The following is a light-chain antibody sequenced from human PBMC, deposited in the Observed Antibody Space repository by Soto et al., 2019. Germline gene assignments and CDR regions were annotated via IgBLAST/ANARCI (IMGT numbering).Light chain of an antibody. CDR3: QQYNNWPRT. CDR2: GAS. Sequence: EIVLTQSPATLSLSPGDRATLSCRASRSVGSSLAWYQQKPGQAPRLLIYGASNRATGIPDRFSGSGSGTEFTLTISSLQPEDFAVYYCQQYNNWPRTFGQGTKVDIK. V-gene: IGKV3-11*01. CDR1: RSVGSS. J-gene: IGKJ1*01.